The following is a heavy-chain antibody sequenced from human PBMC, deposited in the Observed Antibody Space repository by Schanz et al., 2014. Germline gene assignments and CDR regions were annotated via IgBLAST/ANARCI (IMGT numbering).Heavy chain of an antibody. D-gene: IGHD3-10*01. CDR3: TRGSGSRSYGWYYDS. V-gene: IGHV3-74*01. CDR2: INSDGSSA. CDR1: GFTFSSYW. Sequence: EVQLVESGGGLVQPGGSLRLSCAASGFTFSSYWIHWVRQAPGKGLVWISRINSDGSSASYADSVKGRFTISRDNAKNTLYLQMNSVRAEDSAVYYCTRGSGSRSYGWYYDSWGQGTLVTVSS. J-gene: IGHJ4*02.